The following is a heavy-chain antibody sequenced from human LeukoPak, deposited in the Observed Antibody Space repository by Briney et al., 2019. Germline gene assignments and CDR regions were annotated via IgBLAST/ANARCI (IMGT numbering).Heavy chain of an antibody. CDR3: ARLTPLWANAFDI. CDR2: IYYSGST. D-gene: IGHD2-21*01. V-gene: IGHV4-39*01. CDR1: GGSISSSSYY. J-gene: IGHJ3*02. Sequence: SETLSLICTVSGGSISSSSYYWGWIRQPPGKGLEWIGSIYYSGSTYYNPSLKSRVTISVDTSKNQFSLKLSSVTAADTAVYYCARLTPLWANAFDIWGQGTMVTVSS.